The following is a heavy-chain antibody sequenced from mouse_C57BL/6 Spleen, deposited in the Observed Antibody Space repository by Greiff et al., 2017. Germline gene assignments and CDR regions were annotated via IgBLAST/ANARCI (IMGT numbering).Heavy chain of an antibody. CDR2: IHPNSGST. J-gene: IGHJ2*01. CDR1: GYTFTSYW. D-gene: IGHD3-1*01. V-gene: IGHV1-64*01. Sequence: QVQLQQPGAELVKPGASVKLSCKASGYTFTSYWMHWVKQRPGQGLEWIGMIHPNSGSTNYNEKFKSKATLTVDKSSSTAYMQLSSLTSEDSAVYYCARSSRSNSDFDYWGQGTTLTVSS. CDR3: ARSSRSNSDFDY.